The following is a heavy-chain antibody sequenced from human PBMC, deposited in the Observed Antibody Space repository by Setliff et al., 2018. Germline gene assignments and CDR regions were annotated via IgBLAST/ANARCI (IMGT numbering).Heavy chain of an antibody. CDR1: GYTFTGYF. CDR3: ARFSGHNYGSFDS. J-gene: IGHJ4*02. CDR2: INPNSGGT. Sequence: ASVKVSCKASGYTFTGYFIHWVRQAPGQGLEWMGWINPNSGGTNYAQKFQGRVTMTTDTSTSTAYMELRSLRSDDTAVYYCARFSGHNYGSFDSWGQGTLVTVSS. D-gene: IGHD5-18*01. V-gene: IGHV1-2*02.